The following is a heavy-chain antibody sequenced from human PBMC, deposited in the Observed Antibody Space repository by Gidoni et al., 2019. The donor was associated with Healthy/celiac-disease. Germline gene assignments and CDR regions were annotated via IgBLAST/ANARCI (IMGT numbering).Heavy chain of an antibody. CDR1: GFSVSNARMG. CDR3: ARSLGGSGSYPFDY. J-gene: IGHJ4*02. CDR2: IFSNDEK. V-gene: IGHV2-26*01. Sequence: QVTLKESGPVLVKPTETLTLTCTVSGFSVSNARMGVSWIRQPPGKALEWLEHIFSNDEKSYSTSLKSRLTISKDTSKSQVVLTMTNIDPVDTATYYCARSLGGSGSYPFDYWGQGTLVTVSS. D-gene: IGHD3-10*01.